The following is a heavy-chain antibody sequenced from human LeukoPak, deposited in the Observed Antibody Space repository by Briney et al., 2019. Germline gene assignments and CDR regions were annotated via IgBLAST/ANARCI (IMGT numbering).Heavy chain of an antibody. V-gene: IGHV3-33*01. D-gene: IGHD6-13*01. J-gene: IGHJ4*02. CDR1: GFTFRSYG. Sequence: PGGSLRLSCAASGFTFRSYGMHWVRQAPGKGLEWVAVIWYDGSNKYYADSVKGRFTISRDNSRNTLFLQMNTLRAEDTAVYYCARDSSHNFDYWGQGNLVTVSS. CDR3: ARDSSHNFDY. CDR2: IWYDGSNK.